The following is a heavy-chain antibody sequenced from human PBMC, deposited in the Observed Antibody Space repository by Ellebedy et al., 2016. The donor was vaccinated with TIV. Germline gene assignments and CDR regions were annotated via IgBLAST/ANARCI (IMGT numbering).Heavy chain of an antibody. J-gene: IGHJ4*02. Sequence: SLKISXAASGFTFDDYAMHWVRQAPGKGLEWVSGISWNSGSIGYADSVKGRFTISRDNAKNSLYLQMSSLRAEDTALYYCARDYYYGSGSLDYWGQGTLVTVSS. D-gene: IGHD3-10*01. CDR1: GFTFDDYA. V-gene: IGHV3-9*01. CDR3: ARDYYYGSGSLDY. CDR2: ISWNSGSI.